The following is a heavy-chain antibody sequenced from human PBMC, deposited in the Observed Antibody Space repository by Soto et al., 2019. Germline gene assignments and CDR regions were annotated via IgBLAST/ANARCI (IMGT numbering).Heavy chain of an antibody. CDR2: ISYDGNYK. D-gene: IGHD5-12*01. CDR1: GFTFSTYG. Sequence: QVQLVESGGGVVQPGRSLRLSCAASGFTFSTYGMHWVRQAPGKGLEWVALISYDGNYKYYGDSVKGRFTISRDNSQNTLYLKMDSLRPEDTAVYYCAKDIVARGDYWGHGSLVTVSS. CDR3: AKDIVARGDY. V-gene: IGHV3-30*18. J-gene: IGHJ4*01.